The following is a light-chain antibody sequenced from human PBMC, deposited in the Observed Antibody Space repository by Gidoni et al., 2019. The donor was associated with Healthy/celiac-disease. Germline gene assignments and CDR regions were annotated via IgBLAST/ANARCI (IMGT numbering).Light chain of an antibody. J-gene: IGKJ5*01. V-gene: IGKV3-11*01. CDR2: DAS. CDR1: QSVSSY. Sequence: DIVLTPSPATLSSSPGERATLSCRASQSVSSYLAWYQQKPGQDPRLLIYDASNRATGSPARFSGGGCGTDFTLTISSLEPEDFAVYYCQQRSNWPPITFGQGTRLEIK. CDR3: QQRSNWPPIT.